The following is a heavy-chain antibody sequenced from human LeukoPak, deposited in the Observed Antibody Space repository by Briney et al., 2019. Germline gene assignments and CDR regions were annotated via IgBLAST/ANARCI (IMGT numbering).Heavy chain of an antibody. CDR3: AKDQAAAVAGVDY. J-gene: IGHJ4*02. CDR2: IFGSGGIT. Sequence: PGGSLRLSCAASGFTFTSYAMSWVRQAPGKGLEWVSSIFGSGGITSYADSVKGRFTISRDISKNTLYLQMNSLRAEDTALYYCAKDQAAAVAGVDYWGQGTLVTVSS. D-gene: IGHD6-19*01. CDR1: GFTFTSYA. V-gene: IGHV3-23*01.